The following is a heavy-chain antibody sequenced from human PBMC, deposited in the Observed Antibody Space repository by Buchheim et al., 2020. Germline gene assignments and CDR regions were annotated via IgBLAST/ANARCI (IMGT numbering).Heavy chain of an antibody. CDR3: ARGGLLVRYQDYMDV. CDR1: GGSISNSASYY. Sequence: QQQLQESGPGLVKPSETLSLTCTVSGGSISNSASYYWGWIRQPPGKGLEWIGEMSHRGSPNYNPSLKSRVTISLDTSKNQFSLGLRSVTAADTAVYYCARGGLLVRYQDYMDVWGKGTT. V-gene: IGHV4-39*07. D-gene: IGHD2-2*01. J-gene: IGHJ6*03. CDR2: MSHRGSP.